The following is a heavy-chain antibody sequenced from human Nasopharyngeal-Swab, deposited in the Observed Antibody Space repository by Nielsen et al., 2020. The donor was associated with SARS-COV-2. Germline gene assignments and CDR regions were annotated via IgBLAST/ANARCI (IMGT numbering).Heavy chain of an antibody. Sequence: SETLSLTCTVSGGSVSSGSYYWSWIRQPPGKGLEWIGYIYYSGSTNYNPSLKSRVTISVDTSKNQFSLKLSSVTAADTAAYYCARDNTVVTSEGVDIWGQGTMVTVSS. CDR3: ARDNTVVTSEGVDI. J-gene: IGHJ3*02. CDR2: IYYSGST. CDR1: GGSVSSGSYY. D-gene: IGHD4-23*01. V-gene: IGHV4-61*01.